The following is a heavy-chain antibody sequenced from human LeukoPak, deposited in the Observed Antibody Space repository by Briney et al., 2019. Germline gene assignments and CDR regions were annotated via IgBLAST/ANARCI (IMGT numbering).Heavy chain of an antibody. Sequence: GGSLRLSCAASGFTFSSSWMSWVRQAPGKGLEWVANIKQDGSEKYYVDSVKGRFTISRDNAKNSLYLQMNSLRAEDTAVYYCARDPYDYWGQGTLVTVSS. J-gene: IGHJ4*02. V-gene: IGHV3-7*01. CDR1: GFTFSSSW. CDR2: IKQDGSEK. CDR3: ARDPYDY.